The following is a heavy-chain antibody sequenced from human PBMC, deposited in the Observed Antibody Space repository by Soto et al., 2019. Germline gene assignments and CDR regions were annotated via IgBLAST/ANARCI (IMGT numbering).Heavy chain of an antibody. V-gene: IGHV3-74*01. D-gene: IGHD3-9*01. CDR2: INSDGSST. Sequence: GGSLRLSCAASGFTFSSYWMHWVRQAPGKGLVWVSRINSDGSSTSYADSVKGRFTISRDNAKNTLYLQMNSLRAEDTAVYYCARRALDPYYDILTGSNMDVWGKGTTVTVSS. CDR1: GFTFSSYW. CDR3: ARRALDPYYDILTGSNMDV. J-gene: IGHJ6*03.